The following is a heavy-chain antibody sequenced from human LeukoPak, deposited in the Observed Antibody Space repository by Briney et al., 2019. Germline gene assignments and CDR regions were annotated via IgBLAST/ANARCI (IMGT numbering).Heavy chain of an antibody. D-gene: IGHD3-10*01. CDR3: ARDTVRGVIINNWFDP. CDR2: ISYDGSSK. CDR1: GFTFSSYA. Sequence: PGGSLRLSCAASGFTFSSYAMHWVRQAPGKGLEWVAVISYDGSSKYYADSVKGRFTISRDNSKNTLYLQMNSLRAEDTAVYYCARDTVRGVIINNWFDPWGQGTLVTVSS. V-gene: IGHV3-30-3*01. J-gene: IGHJ5*02.